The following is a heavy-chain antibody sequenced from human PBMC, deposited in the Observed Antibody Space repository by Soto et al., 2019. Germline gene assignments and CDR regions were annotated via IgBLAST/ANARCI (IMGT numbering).Heavy chain of an antibody. CDR2: IIPIFGTA. V-gene: IGHV1-69*01. J-gene: IGHJ5*02. D-gene: IGHD6-13*01. Sequence: QVQLVQSGAEVKKPGSSVKVSCKASGGTFSSYAISWVRQAPGQGLEWMGGIIPIFGTANYAQKFQGRVRIPAEESRSKAYRELSSLRSEDTAVYYGGKPSDVAADTWFAPWGQGTLVTVSS. CDR1: GGTFSSYA. CDR3: GKPSDVAADTWFAP.